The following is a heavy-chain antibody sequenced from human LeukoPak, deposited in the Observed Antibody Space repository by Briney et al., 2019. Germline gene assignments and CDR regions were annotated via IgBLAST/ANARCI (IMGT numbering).Heavy chain of an antibody. CDR2: INHSGST. D-gene: IGHD3-3*01. V-gene: IGHV4-34*01. CDR3: ARTYDFWSGYYTGNYYYYMDV. Sequence: PSETLSLTCAVYGGSFSGYYWSWIRQPPGKGLEWIGEINHSGSTNYNPSLKSRVTISVDTSKNQFFLKLSSVTAADTAVYYCARTYDFWSGYYTGNYYYYMDVWGKGTTVTVSS. J-gene: IGHJ6*03. CDR1: GGSFSGYY.